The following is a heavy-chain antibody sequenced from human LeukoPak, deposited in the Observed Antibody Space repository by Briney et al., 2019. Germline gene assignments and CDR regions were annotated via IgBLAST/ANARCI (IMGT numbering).Heavy chain of an antibody. Sequence: GGSLRLSCAASGFTVSSNYMSWVRQAPGKGLEWVSVIYSGGRTYYADSVKGRFTISRDNSENTLYLQMNSLRAEDTAVYYCARGRDLYDSSGYYSETTTYYYYYMDVWGKGTTVTVSS. D-gene: IGHD3-22*01. CDR3: ARGRDLYDSSGYYSETTTYYYYYMDV. CDR2: IYSGGRT. CDR1: GFTVSSNY. J-gene: IGHJ6*03. V-gene: IGHV3-53*01.